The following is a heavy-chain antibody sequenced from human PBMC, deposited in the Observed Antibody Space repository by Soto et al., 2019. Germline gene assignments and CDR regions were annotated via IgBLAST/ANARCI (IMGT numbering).Heavy chain of an antibody. Sequence: HVELVQSGADVKKPGASVTISCKASEYTFTDYALHWVRQAPGQRLEWMGWMNAGVGNTLYSQKFQGRITITKDTSASTAYMELNRLKSEDTPISYCARDTGYTFGSLNYWAPGTLVTVSS. CDR2: MNAGVGNT. CDR1: EYTFTDYA. D-gene: IGHD5-18*01. J-gene: IGHJ1*01. CDR3: ARDTGYTFGSLNY. V-gene: IGHV1-3*01.